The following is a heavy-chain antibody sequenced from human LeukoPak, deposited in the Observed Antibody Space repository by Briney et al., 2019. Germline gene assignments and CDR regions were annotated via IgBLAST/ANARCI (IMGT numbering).Heavy chain of an antibody. CDR2: IKQDGSEK. J-gene: IGHJ3*02. CDR3: AKELTGTTILGAFDI. CDR1: GFTFSSYW. Sequence: PGGSLRLSCAASGFTFSSYWMSWVRQAPGKGLEWVANIKQDGSEKYYVDSVKGRFTISRDNAKNSLYLQMNSLRAEDTAVYYCAKELTGTTILGAFDIWGQGTMVTVSS. V-gene: IGHV3-7*03. D-gene: IGHD1-20*01.